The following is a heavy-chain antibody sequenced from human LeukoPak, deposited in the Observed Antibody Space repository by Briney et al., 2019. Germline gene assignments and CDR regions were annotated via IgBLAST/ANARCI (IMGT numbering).Heavy chain of an antibody. CDR1: GFTFSNYA. Sequence: GESLRLSCAASGFTFSNYAMSWVRQAPGKGLEWVSGISGSNSGGSTYYADSVKGRFTISRDNSKNTLYLQMNSLRAEDTAVFYCAKDPSVFHYDSRNLDYWGQGTLVTVSS. CDR3: AKDPSVFHYDSRNLDY. D-gene: IGHD3-22*01. V-gene: IGHV3-23*01. J-gene: IGHJ4*02. CDR2: ISGSNSGGST.